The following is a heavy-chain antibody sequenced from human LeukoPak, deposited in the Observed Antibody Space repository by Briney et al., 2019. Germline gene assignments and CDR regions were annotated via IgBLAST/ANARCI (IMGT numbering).Heavy chain of an antibody. V-gene: IGHV3-7*01. CDR2: IKGEGSEK. Sequence: GGSLRLSCAASGLTLSVHWMRWVRQAPGEGLEGVANIKGEGSEKNYVDSVKGRFTVSRDNAKIIVYLQMNSLRVEDTAVYYCARGHTILDPRGQGTLVTVSS. J-gene: IGHJ5*02. CDR1: GLTLSVHW. CDR3: ARGHTILDP.